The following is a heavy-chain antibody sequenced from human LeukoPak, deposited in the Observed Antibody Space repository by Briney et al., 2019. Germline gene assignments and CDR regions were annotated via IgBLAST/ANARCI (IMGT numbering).Heavy chain of an antibody. V-gene: IGHV1-8*01. CDR2: MNPNSGDT. Sequence: ASVMVSCKASGYTFTSYDINWVRQATGQGLEWMGWMNPNSGDTGYAQKFQDRVTMTRNASISTAYMELSSLRSEDTAVYYCARGLHYYGSGSYRYYYYGMDVWGQGTTVTVSS. CDR1: GYTFTSYD. D-gene: IGHD3-10*01. J-gene: IGHJ6*02. CDR3: ARGLHYYGSGSYRYYYYGMDV.